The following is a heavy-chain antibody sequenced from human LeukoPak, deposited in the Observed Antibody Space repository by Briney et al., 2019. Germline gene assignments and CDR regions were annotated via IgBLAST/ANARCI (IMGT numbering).Heavy chain of an antibody. CDR2: INPNSGGT. D-gene: IGHD6-13*01. CDR3: ASLGEVGLESGIATNWFDP. Sequence: GASVKVSCKASGYTFTGYYMHWVRQAPGQGLEWMGWINPNSGGTNYAQKFQGRVTMTRDTSISTAYMELSRLRSDDTAVYYCASLGEVGLESGIATNWFDPWGQGTLVTVSS. J-gene: IGHJ5*02. CDR1: GYTFTGYY. V-gene: IGHV1-2*02.